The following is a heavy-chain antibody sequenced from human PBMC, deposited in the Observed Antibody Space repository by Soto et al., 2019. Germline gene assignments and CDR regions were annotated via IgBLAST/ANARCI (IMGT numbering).Heavy chain of an antibody. J-gene: IGHJ2*01. D-gene: IGHD1-26*01. CDR3: ARYPVGAELYWYFDL. Sequence: QVQLVQSGAEVKKPGSSVKVSCKASGGTFSSYTISWVRQAPGQGLEWMGRIIPILGIANYAQKFQGRVTITADKSTSTAYMELSSLRSEDTAVYYCARYPVGAELYWYFDLWGRGTLVTVSS. CDR1: GGTFSSYT. CDR2: IIPILGIA. V-gene: IGHV1-69*02.